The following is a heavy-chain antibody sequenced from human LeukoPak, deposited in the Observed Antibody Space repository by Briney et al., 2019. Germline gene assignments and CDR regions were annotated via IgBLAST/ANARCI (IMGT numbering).Heavy chain of an antibody. CDR2: ISSSSDYT. CDR1: GFPVASNY. V-gene: IGHV3-11*05. Sequence: GGSLRLSCAASGFPVASNYMTWIRQAPGKGLECVSYISSSSDYTNYPDSVKGRFTISRDNAKNSLYLQMNSLRAEDTAVYYCARVKVGTTNRFDYWGQGTLVTVSS. J-gene: IGHJ4*02. D-gene: IGHD1-26*01. CDR3: ARVKVGTTNRFDY.